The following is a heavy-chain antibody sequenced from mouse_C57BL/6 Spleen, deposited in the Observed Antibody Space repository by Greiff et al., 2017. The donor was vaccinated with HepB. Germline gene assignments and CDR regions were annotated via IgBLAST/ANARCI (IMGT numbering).Heavy chain of an antibody. Sequence: QVQLQQSGAELVRPGASVTLSCKASGYTFTDYEMHWVKQTPVHGLEWIGAIDPETGGTAYNQKFKGKAILTADKSSSTAYMELRSLTSEDSAVYYCTTLDSSGGRFAYWGHGTLVTVSA. V-gene: IGHV1-15*01. CDR1: GYTFTDYE. CDR2: IDPETGGT. J-gene: IGHJ3*01. D-gene: IGHD3-2*02. CDR3: TTLDSSGGRFAY.